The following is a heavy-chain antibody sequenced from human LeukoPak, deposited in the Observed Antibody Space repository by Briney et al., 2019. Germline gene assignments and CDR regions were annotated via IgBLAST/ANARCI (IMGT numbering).Heavy chain of an antibody. D-gene: IGHD3-10*01. CDR1: GGSISSYD. CDR3: ASRSGRNYYGMDV. Sequence: SETLSLTCTVSGGSISSYDWNWIRQPPGKALEWLGYAYYSGSTNYNPSLKTRLPISVDTSKAQFTLTLSSVTAADTAIYYCASRSGRNYYGMDVWGQGTTVIVSS. V-gene: IGHV4-59*01. J-gene: IGHJ6*02. CDR2: AYYSGST.